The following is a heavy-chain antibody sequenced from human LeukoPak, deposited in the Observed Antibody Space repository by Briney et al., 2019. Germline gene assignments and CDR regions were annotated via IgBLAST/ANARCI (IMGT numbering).Heavy chain of an antibody. V-gene: IGHV4-59*13. CDR3: ARGLPGRDAFDV. CDR1: GGSISSFY. D-gene: IGHD3-16*01. Sequence: PSETLSLTCTVSGGSISSFYWNWIRQPPGKGLEWVGYVFYSGNTNYNPSLGSRVTISEDTSKNQFSLNSNSLTAADTAVYYCARGLPGRDAFDVWGQGTVVTVSS. J-gene: IGHJ3*01. CDR2: VFYSGNT.